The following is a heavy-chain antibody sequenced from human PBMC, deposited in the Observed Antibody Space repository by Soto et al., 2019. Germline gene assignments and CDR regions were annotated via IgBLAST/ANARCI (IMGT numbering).Heavy chain of an antibody. D-gene: IGHD6-19*01. CDR3: AKDRGWSSADLEY. V-gene: IGHV3-30*18. CDR2: MSYDGSSK. Sequence: QVQLVESGGGVVQPGSSLRLSCAASEFNFSSFGMHWVRQAPGKGLEWVALMSYDGSSKYYQDSLKGRFTISRDKSKNTLYLQMSSLRVEDTAVYYCAKDRGWSSADLEYWGQGTLVTVSS. J-gene: IGHJ4*02. CDR1: EFNFSSFG.